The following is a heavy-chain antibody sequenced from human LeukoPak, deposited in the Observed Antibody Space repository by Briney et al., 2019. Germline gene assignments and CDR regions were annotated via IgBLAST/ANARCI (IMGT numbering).Heavy chain of an antibody. D-gene: IGHD1-26*01. CDR3: ARDRLSSYYYFDY. V-gene: IGHV1-46*01. Sequence: ASVKVSCKASGYTFTSYYMHWVRQAPGQGLEWMGIINPSGGSTSYAQKLQGRVTMTRDTSTRTVYMELSSLRAEDTAVYYCARDRLSSYYYFDYWGQGTLVTVSS. CDR1: GYTFTSYY. CDR2: INPSGGST. J-gene: IGHJ4*02.